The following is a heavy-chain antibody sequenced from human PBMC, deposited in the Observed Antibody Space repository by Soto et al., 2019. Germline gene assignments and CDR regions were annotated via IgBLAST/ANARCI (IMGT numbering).Heavy chain of an antibody. V-gene: IGHV4-59*08. CDR1: GGSISSFY. D-gene: IGHD2-15*01. CDR2: IYYSGST. J-gene: IGHJ4*02. Sequence: SETLSLTCTVSGGSISSFYWSWIRQPPGKGLEWIGYIYYSGSTNYNPSLKSRVTISVDTSKNQFSLKLSSVTAADTAVYYCARQRDCSGGSCYSLFDYWGQGTLVTVSS. CDR3: ARQRDCSGGSCYSLFDY.